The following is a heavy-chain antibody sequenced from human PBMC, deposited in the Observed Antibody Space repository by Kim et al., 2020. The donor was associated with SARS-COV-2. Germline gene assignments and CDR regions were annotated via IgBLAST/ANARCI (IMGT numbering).Heavy chain of an antibody. D-gene: IGHD3-16*01. V-gene: IGHV3-33*01. CDR2: IWYDGSNK. CDR1: GFTFSSYG. J-gene: IGHJ6*02. CDR3: ARDLRPAWGPDYYYYYGMDV. Sequence: GGSLRLSCAASGFTFSSYGMHWVRQAPGKGLEWVAVIWYDGSNKYYADSVKGRFTISRDNSKNTLYLQMNSLRAEDTAVYYCARDLRPAWGPDYYYYYGMDVWGQGTTVTVSS.